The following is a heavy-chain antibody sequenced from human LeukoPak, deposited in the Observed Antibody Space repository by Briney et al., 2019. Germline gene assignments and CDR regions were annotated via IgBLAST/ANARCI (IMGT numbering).Heavy chain of an antibody. V-gene: IGHV4-34*01. J-gene: IGHJ4*02. CDR1: GGSFSGYY. D-gene: IGHD2-15*01. Sequence: SETLSLTCAVYGGSFSGYYWSWIRQPPGKGLEWIGEINHSGSTNYNPSLKSGATISVDTSKNQFSLKLSSVTVADTAVSSCARGRYIVVVVAAHPFDYWGQGTLVTVSS. CDR2: INHSGST. CDR3: ARGRYIVVVVAAHPFDY.